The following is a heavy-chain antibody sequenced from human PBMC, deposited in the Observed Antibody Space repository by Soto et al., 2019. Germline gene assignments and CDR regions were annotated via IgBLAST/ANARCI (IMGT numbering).Heavy chain of an antibody. CDR1: GGSTVNHD. D-gene: IGHD4-17*01. Sequence: SELQSVTKSVAGGSTVNHDGSWIRQPPGKGLEWIGYIYYSGSTNYNPSLKSRVTISVDTSKNQFSLKLSSVTAADTAVYYCARRYGDCFDYWGQGTLVTVSS. V-gene: IGHV4-59*11. J-gene: IGHJ4*02. CDR2: IYYSGST. CDR3: ARRYGDCFDY.